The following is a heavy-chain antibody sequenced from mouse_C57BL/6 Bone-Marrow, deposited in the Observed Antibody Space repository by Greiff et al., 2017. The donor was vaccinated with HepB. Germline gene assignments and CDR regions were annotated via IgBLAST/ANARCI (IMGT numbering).Heavy chain of an antibody. CDR2: ISYDGSN. V-gene: IGHV3-6*01. CDR3: ADGSSYGYFDV. J-gene: IGHJ1*03. Sequence: EVKLVESGPGLVKPSQSLSLTCSVTGYSITSGYYWNWIRQFPGNKLEWMGYISYDGSNNYNPSLKNRISITRDTSKNQFFLKLNSLTTEDTATYYCADGSSYGYFDVWGTGTTVTVSS. CDR1: GYSITSGYY. D-gene: IGHD1-1*01.